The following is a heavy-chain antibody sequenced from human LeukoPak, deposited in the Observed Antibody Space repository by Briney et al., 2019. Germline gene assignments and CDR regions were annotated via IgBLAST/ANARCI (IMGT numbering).Heavy chain of an antibody. CDR1: GFTFSSYA. V-gene: IGHV3-23*01. J-gene: IGHJ5*02. D-gene: IGHD3-16*01. CDR3: AKDRNPGGITGRWFDR. Sequence: GGSLRLSCAASGFTFSSYAMSWVRQAPGKGLEWVSAISGSGGSTYYADSVKGRFTISRDNSKNTLYLQMNSLRAEDTAVYYCAKDRNPGGITGRWFDRWGQGTLVTVSS. CDR2: ISGSGGST.